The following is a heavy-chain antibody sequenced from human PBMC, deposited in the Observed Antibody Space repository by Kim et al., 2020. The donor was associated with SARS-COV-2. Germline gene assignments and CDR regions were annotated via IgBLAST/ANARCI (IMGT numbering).Heavy chain of an antibody. J-gene: IGHJ6*02. D-gene: IGHD4-17*01. V-gene: IGHV1-69*13. CDR2: IIPIFGTA. CDR1: GGTFSSYA. Sequence: SVKVSCKASGGTFSSYAISWVRQAPAQGLEWMGGIIPIFGTANYAQKFQGRVTITADESTSTAYMELSSLRSEDTAVYYCARTSATVTTSYGMDVWGQGTTVTVSS. CDR3: ARTSATVTTSYGMDV.